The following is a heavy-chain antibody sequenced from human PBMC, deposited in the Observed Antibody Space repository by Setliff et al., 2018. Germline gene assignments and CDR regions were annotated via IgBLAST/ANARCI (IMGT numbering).Heavy chain of an antibody. CDR2: IHYGGST. CDR1: GGSISSSSYY. D-gene: IGHD1-26*01. CDR3: ARGGDSGSYFLANHDAFDI. V-gene: IGHV4-39*07. J-gene: IGHJ3*02. Sequence: SETLSLTCTVSGGSISSSSYYWGWIRQPPGKGLEWIGSIHYGGSTYYNPSLKSRVTISIDTSKNQFSLKLSSATAADTAVYYCARGGDSGSYFLANHDAFDIWGQGTMVTVSS.